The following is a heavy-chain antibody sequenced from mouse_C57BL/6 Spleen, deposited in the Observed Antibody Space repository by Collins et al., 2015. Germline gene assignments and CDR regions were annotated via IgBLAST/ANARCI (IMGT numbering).Heavy chain of an antibody. V-gene: IGHV3-6*02. D-gene: IGHD2-4*01. CDR1: GYSITSGYY. CDR3: ARGMITTAMDY. Sequence: DVQLQESGPGLVKPSQSLSLTCSVTGYSITSGYYWNWIRQFPGNKLEWMGCISYDGNNNYNPSLKNRISSTRDTSKNQFFLKLNSVTTEDTATYYCARGMITTAMDYWGQGTSVTVSS. CDR2: ISYDGNN. J-gene: IGHJ4*01.